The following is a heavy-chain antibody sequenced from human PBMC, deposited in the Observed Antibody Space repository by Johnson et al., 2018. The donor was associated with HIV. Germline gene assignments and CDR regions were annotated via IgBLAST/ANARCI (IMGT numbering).Heavy chain of an antibody. CDR3: AKDGGVLLWFRESNDAFDI. CDR1: GFTFSSYA. V-gene: IGHV3-30*04. CDR2: ISFAGVKT. D-gene: IGHD3-10*01. Sequence: QVQLVESGGGVVQPGRSLRLSCAASGFTFSSYAMHWVRQAPGKGLEWVAVISFAGVKTYYADSVKGRFTISRDNSKNTLYLQMNSLRAEDTAVYYCAKDGGVLLWFRESNDAFDIWGQGTMVTVSS. J-gene: IGHJ3*02.